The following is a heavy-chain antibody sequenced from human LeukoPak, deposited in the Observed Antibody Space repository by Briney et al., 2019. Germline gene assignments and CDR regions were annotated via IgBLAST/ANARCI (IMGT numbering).Heavy chain of an antibody. D-gene: IGHD1-1*01. Sequence: ASVKVSCKASGYTFTGYHMHWVRQAPGQGLEWMGRINPNSGDTNYAQKFQGRVTMTRDTSISTAYMELSRLRSDDTAVHYCARDRTGTTGWFDPWGQGTLVTVSS. V-gene: IGHV1-2*06. CDR2: INPNSGDT. CDR1: GYTFTGYH. J-gene: IGHJ5*02. CDR3: ARDRTGTTGWFDP.